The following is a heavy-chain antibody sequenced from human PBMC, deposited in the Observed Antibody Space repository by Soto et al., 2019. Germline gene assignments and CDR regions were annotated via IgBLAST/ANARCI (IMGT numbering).Heavy chain of an antibody. D-gene: IGHD6-6*01. CDR2: MSYDGRNQ. CDR1: GFTLSGVD. CDR3: AKGGWYTSSSRSDC. V-gene: IGHV3-30*18. Sequence: QVQLVESGGGVVQPGTSLRLSCSASGFTLSGVDMHWVRQAPGKGLEWVAVMSYDGRNQYYADSVKGRFTVSRDSSKSTLDLQMNSLRTEDAAVYYCAKGGWYTSSSRSDCWGQGTLVTVSS. J-gene: IGHJ4*02.